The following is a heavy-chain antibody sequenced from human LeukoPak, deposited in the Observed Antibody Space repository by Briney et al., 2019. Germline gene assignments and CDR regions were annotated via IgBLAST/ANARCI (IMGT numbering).Heavy chain of an antibody. V-gene: IGHV1-2*02. CDR3: AREHGANSGYDL. CDR1: GYTFTGYY. J-gene: IGHJ4*02. Sequence: ASAKVSCKASGYTFTGYYMHWVRQAPGQGLEWMGWINPNSGGTNYAQKLQGRVTMTRDTSISTAYMELSRLRSDDTAVYYCAREHGANSGYDLWGQGTLVTVSS. CDR2: INPNSGGT. D-gene: IGHD5-12*01.